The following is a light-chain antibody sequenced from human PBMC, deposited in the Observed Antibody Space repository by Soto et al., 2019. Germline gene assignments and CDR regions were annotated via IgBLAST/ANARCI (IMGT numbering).Light chain of an antibody. CDR2: RND. CDR1: TSSLGSNF. Sequence: QSVLTQPPSASGTPGQRVTISCSGSTSSLGSNFVYWYQQVPGAAPKLLISRNDQRPSGVPDRFSGSKSGTSASLAISGLRSEDEADYHCAAWDDSLSGVVFGGGTKVTVL. J-gene: IGLJ3*02. V-gene: IGLV1-47*01. CDR3: AAWDDSLSGVV.